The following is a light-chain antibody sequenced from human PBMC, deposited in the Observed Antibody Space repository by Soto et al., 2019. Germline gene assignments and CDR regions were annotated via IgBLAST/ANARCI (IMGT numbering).Light chain of an antibody. Sequence: QSALTQPASVSGSPGQTITISCTGTRSDVGLYNLVSWYQHHPGQAPKLVIFEGSERPSGVSDRFSGSKSGNTASLTISGLQAEDEADYYCCSYAGISTYVVFGGGTKVTVL. CDR3: CSYAGISTYVV. V-gene: IGLV2-23*01. J-gene: IGLJ2*01. CDR1: RSDVGLYNL. CDR2: EGS.